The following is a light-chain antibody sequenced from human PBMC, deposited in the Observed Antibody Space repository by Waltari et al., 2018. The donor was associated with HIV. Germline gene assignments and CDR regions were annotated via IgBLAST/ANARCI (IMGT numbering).Light chain of an antibody. J-gene: IGLJ1*01. V-gene: IGLV2-11*01. Sequence: QSALTQPRSVSGSPGQSVTIPCTGTSSDIGSFDYVSWYQQYPGKAPKVIIYEVSPRPSGVPDRFTASKSGITASLTISGLQDEDEADYYCCSYAGTYTYVFGTGTTVTVL. CDR3: CSYAGTYTYV. CDR1: SSDIGSFDY. CDR2: EVS.